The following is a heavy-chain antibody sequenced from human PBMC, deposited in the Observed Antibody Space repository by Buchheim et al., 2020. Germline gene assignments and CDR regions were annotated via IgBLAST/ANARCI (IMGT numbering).Heavy chain of an antibody. V-gene: IGHV3-33*01. Sequence: QVQLVESGGGVVQPVRSLRLSCAASGFTFSSYGMHWVRQAPGKGLEWVAVIWYDGSNKYYADSVKGRFTISIDNSKNTLYLQMKSLKAENTAVYYCARLDIVATMTDYWGQGTL. J-gene: IGHJ4*02. CDR3: ARLDIVATMTDY. CDR2: IWYDGSNK. CDR1: GFTFSSYG. D-gene: IGHD5-12*01.